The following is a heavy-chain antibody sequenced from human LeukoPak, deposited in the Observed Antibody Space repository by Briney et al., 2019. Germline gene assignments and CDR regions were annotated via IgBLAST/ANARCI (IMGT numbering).Heavy chain of an antibody. CDR1: GFTFSNAW. J-gene: IGHJ4*02. CDR2: IKSKTDGGTT. V-gene: IGHV3-15*01. D-gene: IGHD6-13*01. Sequence: GGSLRLSCAASGFTFSNAWMSWVRQAAGKGLEWVGRIKSKTDGGTTDYAAPVKGRFTISRDDSKNTLYLQMNSLKTEDTAVYYCTTIAAAGHFDYWGQGTLVTVSS. CDR3: TTIAAAGHFDY.